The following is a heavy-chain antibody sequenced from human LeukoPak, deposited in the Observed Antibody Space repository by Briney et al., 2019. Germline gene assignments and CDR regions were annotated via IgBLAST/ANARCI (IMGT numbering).Heavy chain of an antibody. CDR3: ARVLGSISH. V-gene: IGHV1-8*01. D-gene: IGHD1-1*01. CDR1: GYTFSTCD. Sequence: EASVKVSCKASGYTFSTCDINWVRPATGQGLEWMGWMNPNSGNTGFAHKFQGRVTLTRDTSINTAYMELSSLRSEDTAVYYCARVLGSISHWGQGTLVTVSS. CDR2: MNPNSGNT. J-gene: IGHJ4*02.